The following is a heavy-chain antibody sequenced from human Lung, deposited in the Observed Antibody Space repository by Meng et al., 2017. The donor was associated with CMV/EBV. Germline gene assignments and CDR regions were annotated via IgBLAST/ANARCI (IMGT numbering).Heavy chain of an antibody. J-gene: IGHJ6*02. CDR2: MNPNSGNT. CDR1: GYTFTTYD. CDR3: ARTRIEVEPDGRKIKYYNYGMDV. V-gene: IGHV1-8*01. Sequence: SVKVSXKASGYTFTTYDINWVRQATGQGLEWMGWMNPNSGNTGYAQKFQGRVTLTRVTSISTAYMELSSLTSDDTAVYYCARTRIEVEPDGRKIKYYNYGMDVWGQGXTVTVSS. D-gene: IGHD2-2*01.